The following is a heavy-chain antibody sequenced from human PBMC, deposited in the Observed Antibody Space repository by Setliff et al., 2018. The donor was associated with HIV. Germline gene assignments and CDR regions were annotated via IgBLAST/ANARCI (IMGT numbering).Heavy chain of an antibody. D-gene: IGHD2-2*01. CDR2: IIPIFGTA. CDR3: RWGPAAIWDAFDI. V-gene: IGHV1-69*05. CDR1: GGTFSSYA. J-gene: IGHJ3*02. Sequence: VASVKVSCKASGGTFSSYAIGWVRQAPGQGLEWMGGIIPIFGTANYAQKFQGRVTITTDESTSTAYMELSSLRSEDTAVYYCRWGPAAIWDAFDIWGQGTMVTVSS.